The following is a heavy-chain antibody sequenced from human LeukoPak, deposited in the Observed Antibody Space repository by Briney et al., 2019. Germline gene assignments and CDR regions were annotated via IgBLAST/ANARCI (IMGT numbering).Heavy chain of an antibody. CDR2: ISYDGSNK. Sequence: GRSLRLSCAASGFTLSSYGMHWVRQAPGKGLEWVAVISYDGSNKYYADSVKGRFTISRDNSKNTLYLQMNSLRAEDTAVYYCAKSLVVTENDYYYYGMDVWGQGTTVTVSS. J-gene: IGHJ6*02. CDR1: GFTLSSYG. CDR3: AKSLVVTENDYYYYGMDV. D-gene: IGHD3-22*01. V-gene: IGHV3-30*18.